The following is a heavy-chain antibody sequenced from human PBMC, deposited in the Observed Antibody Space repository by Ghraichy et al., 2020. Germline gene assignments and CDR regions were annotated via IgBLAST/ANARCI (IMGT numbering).Heavy chain of an antibody. CDR1: GGSISSSSYY. CDR2: IYYSGST. Sequence: SETLSLTCTVSGGSISSSSYYWGWIRQPPGKGLEWIGSIYYSGSTYYNPSLKSRVTISVDTSKNQFSLKLSSVTAADTAVYYCARLDVILEWLFTYYFDYWGQGTLVTVSS. J-gene: IGHJ4*02. CDR3: ARLDVILEWLFTYYFDY. D-gene: IGHD3-3*01. V-gene: IGHV4-39*01.